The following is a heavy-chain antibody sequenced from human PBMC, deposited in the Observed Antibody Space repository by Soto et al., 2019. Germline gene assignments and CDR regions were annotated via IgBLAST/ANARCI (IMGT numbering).Heavy chain of an antibody. J-gene: IGHJ6*03. D-gene: IGHD3-3*01. CDR2: ISGSGGST. CDR1: GFTFSSYA. V-gene: IGHV3-23*01. CDR3: AKTGPNYDFWSGYVYSDYYYYMDV. Sequence: TGGSLRLSCAASGFTFSSYAISWVRQAPGKGLEWVSAISGSGGSTYYADSVKGRFTISRDNSKNTLYLQMNSLRAEDTAVYYCAKTGPNYDFWSGYVYSDYYYYMDVWGKGTTVTVSS.